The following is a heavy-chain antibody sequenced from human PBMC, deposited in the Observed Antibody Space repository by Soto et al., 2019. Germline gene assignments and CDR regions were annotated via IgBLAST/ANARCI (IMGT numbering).Heavy chain of an antibody. CDR1: GGSISSSSYY. CDR2: IYYSGST. Sequence: SLTCTVSGGSISSSSYYWGWIRQPPGKGLEWIGSIYYSGSTYYNPSLKSRVTISVDTSKNQFSLKLSSVTAADTAVYYCASQGLGYCSGGSCYSGFYNWFDPWGQGTLVTVSS. V-gene: IGHV4-39*01. J-gene: IGHJ5*02. CDR3: ASQGLGYCSGGSCYSGFYNWFDP. D-gene: IGHD2-15*01.